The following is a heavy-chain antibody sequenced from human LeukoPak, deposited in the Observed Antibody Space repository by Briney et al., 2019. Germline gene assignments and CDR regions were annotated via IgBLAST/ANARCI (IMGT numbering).Heavy chain of an antibody. D-gene: IGHD2-15*01. CDR2: FHYSGDT. Sequence: PSETLSLTCTVSGASISSYYWSWICQPPGKGLELIGSFHYSGDTKYNPSLKSRVTMSGDTSKNQFSLMLSSVTAADTAVYYCARVPGYCSGGSCFYYFDYWGQGTLVTVSS. CDR1: GASISSYY. CDR3: ARVPGYCSGGSCFYYFDY. V-gene: IGHV4-59*01. J-gene: IGHJ4*02.